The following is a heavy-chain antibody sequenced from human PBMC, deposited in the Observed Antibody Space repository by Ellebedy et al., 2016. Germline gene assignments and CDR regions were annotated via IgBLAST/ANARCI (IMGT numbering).Heavy chain of an antibody. J-gene: IGHJ5*02. D-gene: IGHD3-16*01. V-gene: IGHV3-23*01. CDR1: GFTFSSYA. CDR2: TSGGKT. Sequence: GESLKISCAASGFTFSSYAMSWVRQAPGKGLEWVSSTSGGKTYYADSVKGRFNISRDNSKNTLYLQMNNLRAEETAVYYCGRDMNTLNTWFDPWGQGTLVTVSS. CDR3: GRDMNTLNTWFDP.